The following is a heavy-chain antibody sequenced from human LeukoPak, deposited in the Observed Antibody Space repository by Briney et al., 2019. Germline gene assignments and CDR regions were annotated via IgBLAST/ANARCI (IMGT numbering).Heavy chain of an antibody. CDR1: GFTFSSYG. CDR2: ISYDGSNK. CDR3: AKGGSPGGPVDY. Sequence: GRSLRLSCAASGFTFSSYGMHWVRQAPGKGLEWEAVISYDGSNKYYADSVKGRFTISRDNSKNTLYLQMNSLRAEDTAVYYCAKGGSPGGPVDYWGQGTLVTVSS. V-gene: IGHV3-30*18. J-gene: IGHJ4*02. D-gene: IGHD1-26*01.